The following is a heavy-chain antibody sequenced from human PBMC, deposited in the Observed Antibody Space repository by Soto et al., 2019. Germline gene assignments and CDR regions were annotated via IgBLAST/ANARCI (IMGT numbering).Heavy chain of an antibody. CDR3: ARTSYEYSSSLGTYYFDY. CDR1: GFTFSSYA. CDR2: ISYDGSNK. Sequence: GGSLRLSCAASGFTFSSYAMHWVRQAPGKGLEWVAVISYDGSNKYYADSVKGRFTISRDNSKNTLYLQMNSLRAEDTAVYYCARTSYEYSSSLGTYYFDYWGQGTLVTVSS. J-gene: IGHJ4*02. D-gene: IGHD6-6*01. V-gene: IGHV3-30-3*01.